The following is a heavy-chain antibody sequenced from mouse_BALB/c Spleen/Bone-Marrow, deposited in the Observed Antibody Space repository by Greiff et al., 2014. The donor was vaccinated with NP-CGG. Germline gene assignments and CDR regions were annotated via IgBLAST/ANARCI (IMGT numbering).Heavy chain of an antibody. CDR2: IDPANGNT. CDR1: GFNIKNTY. Sequence: VQLQQSGAELVKPGASVKLSCTASGFNIKNTYMQWVKQRPEQGLEWIGRIDPANGNTKYDPKFQGKATITADTSSNTAYLQLSSLTSEDAAVYYCARWEYCAMDYWGQGTSVTVSS. D-gene: IGHD4-1*01. J-gene: IGHJ4*01. CDR3: ARWEYCAMDY. V-gene: IGHV14-3*02.